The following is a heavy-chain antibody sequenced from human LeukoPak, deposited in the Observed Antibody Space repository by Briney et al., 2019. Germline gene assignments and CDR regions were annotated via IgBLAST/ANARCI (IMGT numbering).Heavy chain of an antibody. J-gene: IGHJ4*02. Sequence: HAGRSLRLSCAASGFTFSSYAMSWVRHAPGNGLEWVSTISASGGSTDYIDSVKGWFTIARDNSKNTLYLQMNSLRAEDTAVYYCAKPDYYDSSGYYALPVYWGQGTLVTVSS. CDR1: GFTFSSYA. D-gene: IGHD3-22*01. CDR2: ISASGGST. V-gene: IGHV3-23*01. CDR3: AKPDYYDSSGYYALPVY.